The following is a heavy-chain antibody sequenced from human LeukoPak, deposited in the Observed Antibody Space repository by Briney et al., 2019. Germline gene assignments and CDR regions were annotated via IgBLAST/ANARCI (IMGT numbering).Heavy chain of an antibody. CDR2: ISGSGGSA. D-gene: IGHD3-10*01. CDR1: GFTFSKDD. Sequence: GGSLRLSCAASGFTFSKDDFHWVRQAPGKGLEWVSAISGSGGSAYYADSVKGRFTISRDNSKNTLYLQMNSLRAEDTAVYYCAKDRITMVRGVIRGDYWGQGTLVTVSS. J-gene: IGHJ4*02. V-gene: IGHV3-23*01. CDR3: AKDRITMVRGVIRGDY.